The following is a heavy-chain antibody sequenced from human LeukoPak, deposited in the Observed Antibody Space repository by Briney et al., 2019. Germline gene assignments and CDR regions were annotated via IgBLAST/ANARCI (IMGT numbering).Heavy chain of an antibody. J-gene: IGHJ6*03. Sequence: VASVKVSCKASGGTFSSYAISWVRQAPGQGLEWMGGIIPIFGTANYAQKFQGRVTITADESTSTAYMELSSLRSEDTAVYYCAATWIQLWEGSYYYYYMDVWGKGTTVTVSS. CDR2: IIPIFGTA. CDR1: GGTFSSYA. V-gene: IGHV1-69*13. D-gene: IGHD5-18*01. CDR3: AATWIQLWEGSYYYYYMDV.